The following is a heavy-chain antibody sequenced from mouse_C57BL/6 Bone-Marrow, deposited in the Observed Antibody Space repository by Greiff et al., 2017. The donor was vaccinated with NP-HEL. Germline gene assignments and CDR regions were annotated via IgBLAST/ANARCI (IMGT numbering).Heavy chain of an antibody. CDR3: TTGGSSPYAMDY. CDR2: IDPENGDT. Sequence: VQLKPSGAELVRPGASVKLSCTVSGFNIKDDYMHWVKQRPEQGLEWIGWIDPENGDTEYASKFQGKATITADKSSNTAYLQLIRLTSEDTAVYYCTTGGSSPYAMDYWGQGTSVTVSS. D-gene: IGHD1-1*01. J-gene: IGHJ4*01. V-gene: IGHV14-4*01. CDR1: GFNIKDDY.